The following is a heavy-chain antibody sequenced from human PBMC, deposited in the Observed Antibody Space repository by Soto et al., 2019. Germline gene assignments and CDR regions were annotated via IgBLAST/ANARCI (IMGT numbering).Heavy chain of an antibody. J-gene: IGHJ4*02. D-gene: IGHD3-16*02. Sequence: GGSLRLSCAAAGFSFRSYGMHWVRQAPGKGLEWVSFISYDGTKKYYGDSVKGRFTISRDNSKNTLYLQMDSLRPEDTAVYYCAEDEGHVWGSYRPDYWGQGTLVTVSS. CDR1: GFSFRSYG. CDR3: AEDEGHVWGSYRPDY. CDR2: ISYDGTKK. V-gene: IGHV3-30*18.